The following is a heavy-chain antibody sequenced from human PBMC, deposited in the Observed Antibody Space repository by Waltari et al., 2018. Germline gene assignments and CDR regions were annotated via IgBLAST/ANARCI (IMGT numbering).Heavy chain of an antibody. D-gene: IGHD4-17*01. Sequence: QITLKESGPTLVKPTQTLTLTCTFSGFSLSTSGVGVGWIRQTPGKALEWLALIYWNDDKRYSPSLKSRLTITKDTSKNQVVLTMTNMDPVDTATYYCAHRDWTTRDFDYWGQGTLVTVSS. CDR3: AHRDWTTRDFDY. J-gene: IGHJ4*02. V-gene: IGHV2-5*01. CDR1: GFSLSTSGVG. CDR2: IYWNDDK.